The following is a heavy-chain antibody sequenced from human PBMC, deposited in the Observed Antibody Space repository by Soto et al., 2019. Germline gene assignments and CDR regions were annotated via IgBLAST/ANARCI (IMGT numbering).Heavy chain of an antibody. J-gene: IGHJ6*02. V-gene: IGHV3-33*08. CDR1: GFTFNTYG. Sequence: GGSLRLSCTTSGFTFNTYGMHWVRQAPGKGLEWVAIIWYDGSNKYYADSVKGRFTISRDNSKNTLYLQMNSLRAEDTALYYCSRCDCTGAYCYSWPFNYGVDVWGQGTTVTVSS. D-gene: IGHD2-15*01. CDR2: IWYDGSNK. CDR3: SRCDCTGAYCYSWPFNYGVDV.